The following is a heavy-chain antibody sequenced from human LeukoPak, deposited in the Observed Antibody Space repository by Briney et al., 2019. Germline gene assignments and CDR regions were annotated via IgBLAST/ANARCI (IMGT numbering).Heavy chain of an antibody. J-gene: IGHJ4*02. CDR2: ISWNSGSI. CDR1: GFTFDDYA. V-gene: IGHV3-9*01. CDR3: AKDYYGSGSEAL. Sequence: GGSLRLSCAASGFTFDDYAMHWVRQAPGKGLEWVSGISWNSGSIGYADSVKGRFTISRDNAKNSLYLQMNSLRAEDTALYYCAKDYYGSGSEALWGQGTLVTVSS. D-gene: IGHD3-10*01.